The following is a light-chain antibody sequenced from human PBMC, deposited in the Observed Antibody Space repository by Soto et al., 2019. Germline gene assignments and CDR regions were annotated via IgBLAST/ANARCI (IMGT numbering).Light chain of an antibody. CDR2: AAY. CDR3: KQYYSYPRT. V-gene: IGKV1-8*01. Sequence: AIRMTQSPSSLSASTGDRVTITCRASQGISSYLAWYQQKPGKAPKLLIYAAYTLQSGVPSRFSGSGSGTDFTLTISCLQSEDFATYYCKQYYSYPRTFGQRTKVDTK. CDR1: QGISSY. J-gene: IGKJ1*01.